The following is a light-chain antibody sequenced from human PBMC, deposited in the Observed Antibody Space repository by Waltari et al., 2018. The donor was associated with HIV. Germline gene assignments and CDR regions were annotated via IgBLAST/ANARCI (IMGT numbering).Light chain of an antibody. Sequence: DIQMTQSPPSLSASVGDRVILTCRASRNIHKFLNWFQQKPGKAPELLILAASTLHSGVASRFSGSGSGTDFTLTSNSLQREDFATYYCLQTYNTPLTFGPGTKLDF. CDR2: AAS. J-gene: IGKJ3*01. CDR3: LQTYNTPLT. V-gene: IGKV1-39*01. CDR1: RNIHKF.